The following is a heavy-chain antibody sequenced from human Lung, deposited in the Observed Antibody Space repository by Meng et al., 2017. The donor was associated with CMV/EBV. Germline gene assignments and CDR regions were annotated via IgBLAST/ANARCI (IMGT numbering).Heavy chain of an antibody. CDR3: ARGAYGTSIFGMVTYNDY. CDR1: GFTFSGYS. CDR2: ISSSGDHI. D-gene: IGHD3-3*01. V-gene: IGHV3-21*01. J-gene: IGHJ4*02. Sequence: GXSLKIXCAASGFTFSGYSMNWVRQAPGKGLEWVTSISSSGDHIYYADSVRGRFTISRDNAKNSLSLQMNSLRAEDTAVYFCARGAYGTSIFGMVTYNDYXGQGXLVTVSS.